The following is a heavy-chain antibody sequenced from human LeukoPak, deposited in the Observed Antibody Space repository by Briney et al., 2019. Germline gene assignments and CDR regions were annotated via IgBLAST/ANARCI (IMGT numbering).Heavy chain of an antibody. CDR2: IYYSGST. V-gene: IGHV4-39*07. D-gene: IGHD2/OR15-2a*01. Sequence: PSETLSLTCTVSGGSISSSSYYWGWIRQPPGKGLEWIGSIYYSGSTYYNPSLKSRVTISVDTSKNQFSLKLSSVTAADTAVYYCARDLSMRLDYYFDYWGQGTLVTVSS. CDR1: GGSISSSSYY. J-gene: IGHJ4*02. CDR3: ARDLSMRLDYYFDY.